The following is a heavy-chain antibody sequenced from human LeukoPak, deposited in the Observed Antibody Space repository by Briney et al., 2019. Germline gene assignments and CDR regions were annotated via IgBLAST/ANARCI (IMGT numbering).Heavy chain of an antibody. CDR2: IYYSGST. CDR3: ARGLLDGYTHPAAFDI. CDR1: GGSISSYY. V-gene: IGHV4-59*01. Sequence: SETLSLTCTVSGGSISSYYWSWMRQPPGKGLEWIGYIYYSGSTNYNPSLKSRVTISVDTSKNQFSLKLNSVTAADTAVCYCARGLLDGYTHPAAFDILGRGTVVTVSS. J-gene: IGHJ3*02. D-gene: IGHD5-24*01.